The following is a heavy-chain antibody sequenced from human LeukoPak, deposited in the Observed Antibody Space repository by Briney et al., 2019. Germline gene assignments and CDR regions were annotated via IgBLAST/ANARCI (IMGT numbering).Heavy chain of an antibody. CDR1: GDSVSSDSAA. CDR2: TYYRSKWYN. V-gene: IGHV6-1*01. Sequence: PSQTLSLTCAISGDSVSSDSAAWNRIRQSPSRGLEWLGRTYYRSKWYNDYGVSVKSRITINPDTSKNQFSLQLNSVSPEDAAVYYCARARDSGVWYFDYWGQGTLVTVSS. CDR3: ARARDSGVWYFDY. J-gene: IGHJ4*02. D-gene: IGHD6-19*01.